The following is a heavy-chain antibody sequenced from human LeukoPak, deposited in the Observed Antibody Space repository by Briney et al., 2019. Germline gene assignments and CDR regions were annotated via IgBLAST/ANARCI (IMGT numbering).Heavy chain of an antibody. D-gene: IGHD3-22*01. V-gene: IGHV4-59*01. CDR1: GGSISSYY. J-gene: IGHJ4*02. Sequence: SETLSLTCTVSGGSISSYYWNWIRQPPGKGLEWIGYIYYSGSTNYNPSLKSRVTMSVDTSKNQFSLNLSSVAAADTAFYYCARDRLAYYDRSGLDCWGQRTLVTVSS. CDR3: ARDRLAYYDRSGLDC. CDR2: IYYSGST.